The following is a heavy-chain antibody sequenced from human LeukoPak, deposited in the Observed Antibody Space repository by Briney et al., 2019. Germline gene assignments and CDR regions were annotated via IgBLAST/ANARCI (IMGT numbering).Heavy chain of an antibody. CDR3: ARVFDSGRFYYYIDV. J-gene: IGHJ6*03. CDR2: ISAYNGNT. CDR1: GYTFTSYG. Sequence: ASVKVSCKASGYTFTSYGISWVRQAPGQGLEWMGWISAYNGNTNYAQKLQGRVTMTTDTSTSTAYMELRSLRSDDTAVYYCARVFDSGRFYYYIDVWGKGTTVTVSS. V-gene: IGHV1-18*01. D-gene: IGHD3-10*01.